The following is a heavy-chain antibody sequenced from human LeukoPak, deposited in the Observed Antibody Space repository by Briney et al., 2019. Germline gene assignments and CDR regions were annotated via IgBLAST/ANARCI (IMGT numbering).Heavy chain of an antibody. D-gene: IGHD2-21*02. CDR3: SREFPFCGADCFSGVFDI. Sequence: ASVKVSCKASGYTFTGYYMHWVRQAPGQGLEWMGRINPNSGGTNYAQKFQGRVTMTRDTSITTAYMELRSLRSDDTAVYYCSREFPFCGADCFSGVFDIWGQGTMVTVS. J-gene: IGHJ3*02. CDR1: GYTFTGYY. CDR2: INPNSGGT. V-gene: IGHV1-2*06.